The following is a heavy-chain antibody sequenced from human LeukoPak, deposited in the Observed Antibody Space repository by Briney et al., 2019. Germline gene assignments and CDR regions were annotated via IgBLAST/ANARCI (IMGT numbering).Heavy chain of an antibody. Sequence: ASVKVSCKASGGTFSSYAISWVRQAPGQGLEWMGGIIPFFGTANYAQKFQDRVTITADKSTSTAYMELSSLRSEDTAVYYCARTYGSGSDWFDPWGQGTLVTVSS. CDR2: IIPFFGTA. V-gene: IGHV1-69*06. CDR1: GGTFSSYA. J-gene: IGHJ5*02. CDR3: ARTYGSGSDWFDP. D-gene: IGHD3-10*01.